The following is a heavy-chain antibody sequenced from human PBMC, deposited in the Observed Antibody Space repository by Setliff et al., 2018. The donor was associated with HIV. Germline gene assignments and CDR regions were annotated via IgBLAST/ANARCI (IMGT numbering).Heavy chain of an antibody. J-gene: IGHJ4*02. Sequence: ASVKVSCKASGYTLTAYGISWVRQAPGQGPEWMGWINTETGNPMYAQGFTGRFVFSLDTSVSTAYLQINSLKAEDTAMYYCARVGSYWSTFDYWGQGALVTVSS. CDR2: INTETGNP. CDR1: GYTLTAYG. D-gene: IGHD1-26*01. V-gene: IGHV7-4-1*02. CDR3: ARVGSYWSTFDY.